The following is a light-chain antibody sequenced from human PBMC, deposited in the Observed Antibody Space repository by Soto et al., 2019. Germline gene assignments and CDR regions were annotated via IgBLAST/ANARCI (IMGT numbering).Light chain of an antibody. Sequence: PGDRATLSCRASQSVNSNYLAWYQRKPGQAPRLLIYGASNRATDIPYRFSASGSGTDFTLTITRLEAEDFAVYYCQQYDSTPPTFGHGNKVE. CDR1: QSVNSNY. CDR3: QQYDSTPPT. CDR2: GAS. V-gene: IGKV3-20*01. J-gene: IGKJ1*01.